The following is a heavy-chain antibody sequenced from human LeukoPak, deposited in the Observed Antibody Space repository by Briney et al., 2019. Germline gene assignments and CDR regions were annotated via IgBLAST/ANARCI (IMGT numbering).Heavy chain of an antibody. V-gene: IGHV3-7*01. Sequence: GGSLRLSCAASGFTFSSYWVIWVRQAPGKGLEWVANVKQDGSEKNYVDSVKGRFTISRDNAKNSLYLQMNSLRVDDTAVYYCVRGHRAWSYWGQGTLVTVSS. CDR2: VKQDGSEK. J-gene: IGHJ4*02. D-gene: IGHD3-3*01. CDR3: VRGHRAWSY. CDR1: GFTFSSYW.